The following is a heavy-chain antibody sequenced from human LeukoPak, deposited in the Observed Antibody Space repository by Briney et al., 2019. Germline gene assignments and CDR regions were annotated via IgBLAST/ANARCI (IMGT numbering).Heavy chain of an antibody. CDR2: IHYSGST. Sequence: SETLSLTCTVSGVSISSSYWSWIRQPPGKGLEWIGYIHYSGSTHYNPSLQSRVTISVDTSKNQFSLKLSSVTAADTAVYYCVRATFSSSWYEDDYWGQGTLDTVSS. V-gene: IGHV4-59*12. D-gene: IGHD6-13*01. J-gene: IGHJ4*02. CDR1: GVSISSSY. CDR3: VRATFSSSWYEDDY.